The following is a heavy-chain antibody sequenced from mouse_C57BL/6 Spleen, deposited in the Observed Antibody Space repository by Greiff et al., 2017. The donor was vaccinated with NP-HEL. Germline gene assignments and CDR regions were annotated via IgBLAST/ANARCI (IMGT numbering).Heavy chain of an antibody. J-gene: IGHJ2*01. CDR2: IFPGSGST. Sequence: VQLQQSGPELVKPGASVKISCKASGYTFTDYYINWVKQRPGQGLEWIGWIFPGSGSTYYNEKFKGKATLTVDKSSSTAYMLLSSLTSEDSAVYFCARAYYYGSSYGGDYFDYWGQGTTLTVSS. V-gene: IGHV1-75*01. CDR3: ARAYYYGSSYGGDYFDY. D-gene: IGHD1-1*01. CDR1: GYTFTDYY.